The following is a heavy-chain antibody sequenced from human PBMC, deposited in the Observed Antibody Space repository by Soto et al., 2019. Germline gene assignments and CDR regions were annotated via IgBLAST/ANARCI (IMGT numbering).Heavy chain of an antibody. CDR3: ARGPGYSSSWYRLYYYYGMDV. CDR2: MNPNSGNT. Sequence: GASVKVSCKASGYTFTSYDINWVRQATGQGLEWMGWMNPNSGNTGYAQKFQGRVTMTRNTSISTAYMELSSLRSEDTAVYYCARGPGYSSSWYRLYYYYGMDVWGQGSLVTVSS. J-gene: IGHJ6*02. V-gene: IGHV1-8*01. CDR1: GYTFTSYD. D-gene: IGHD6-13*01.